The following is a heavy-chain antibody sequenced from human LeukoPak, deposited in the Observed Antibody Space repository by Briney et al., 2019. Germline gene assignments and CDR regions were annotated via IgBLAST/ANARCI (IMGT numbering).Heavy chain of an antibody. Sequence: GGSLRLSCAASGFTFSTYAMSWVRQAPGKGLEWVSAISIVTTKTYYAGSVKGRFTISRDNSKNILYLQMNNLRAEDTAIYYCAKGLKWELPSDHWGQGTLVTVSS. V-gene: IGHV3-23*01. J-gene: IGHJ4*02. CDR1: GFTFSTYA. CDR2: ISIVTTKT. D-gene: IGHD1-26*01. CDR3: AKGLKWELPSDH.